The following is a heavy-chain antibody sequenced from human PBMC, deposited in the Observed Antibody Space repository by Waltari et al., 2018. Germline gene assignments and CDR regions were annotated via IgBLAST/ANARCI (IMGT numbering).Heavy chain of an antibody. CDR2: ISGSGGST. V-gene: IGHV3-23*01. D-gene: IGHD6-6*01. CDR3: AKGRIAARRGYYFDY. J-gene: IGHJ4*02. CDR1: GFTFSSYA. Sequence: EVQLLESGGGLVQPGGSLRLSCAASGFTFSSYAMSWVRQAPGKGLEWVSAISGSGGSTYYADYVKGRFTISRDNAKNTLYLQMNSLRAEDTAVYYCAKGRIAARRGYYFDYWGQGTLVTVSS.